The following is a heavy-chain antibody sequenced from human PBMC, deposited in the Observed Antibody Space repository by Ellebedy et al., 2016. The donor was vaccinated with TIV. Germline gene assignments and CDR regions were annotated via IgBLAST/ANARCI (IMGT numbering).Heavy chain of an antibody. V-gene: IGHV4-34*01. Sequence: SETLSLTXAVNSGSFSDYSYWTWIRQTPGEGLEWIGEVYHSGGTNYNPSLRSRVTTSVDTSKSQFSLKLSSVTAADTAVYYCARGVSAAWELPAVWGQGTLVTVSS. CDR2: VYHSGGT. J-gene: IGHJ4*02. CDR1: SGSFSDYSY. CDR3: ARGVSAAWELPAV. D-gene: IGHD5-24*01.